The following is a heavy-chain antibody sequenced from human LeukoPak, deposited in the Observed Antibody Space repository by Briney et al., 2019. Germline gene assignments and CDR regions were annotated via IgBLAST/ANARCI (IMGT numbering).Heavy chain of an antibody. CDR3: ARGISSSWTTFDL. CDR2: ISYEGSVK. Sequence: GGSLRLSCEASGFIFSVYSMHWVRQAPGKGLEWVALISYEGSVKFYAPSVKGRFTFSRDNSKNMLYLEMDNLRGNDTAVYYCARGISSSWTTFDLWGQGTVVTVSS. D-gene: IGHD2-15*01. V-gene: IGHV3-30-3*01. J-gene: IGHJ4*02. CDR1: GFIFSVYS.